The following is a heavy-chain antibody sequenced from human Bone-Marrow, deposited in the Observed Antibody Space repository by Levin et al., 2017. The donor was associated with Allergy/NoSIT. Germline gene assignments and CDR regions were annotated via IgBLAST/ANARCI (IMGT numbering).Heavy chain of an antibody. Sequence: GGSLRLSCVASGFTVSNNYMTWVRQAPGKGLEWVSLIYSGGTTLYADSVKGRFAISRDSSKNTMYLQMNSLRAEDTAVYYCARNPGANDWCWGQGTLVTVFS. CDR3: ARNPGANDWC. CDR2: IYSGGTT. D-gene: IGHD3-9*01. J-gene: IGHJ4*02. V-gene: IGHV3-66*01. CDR1: GFTVSNNY.